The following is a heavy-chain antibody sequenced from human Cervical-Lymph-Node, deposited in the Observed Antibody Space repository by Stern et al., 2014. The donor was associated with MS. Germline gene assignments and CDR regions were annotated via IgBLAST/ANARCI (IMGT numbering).Heavy chain of an antibody. CDR3: ARGDYGNYLDY. CDR1: GFPFSHYG. V-gene: IGHV3-33*01. CDR2: VWNDGSKM. Sequence: VQLEESGGGVVQPGRSLRLSCAASGFPFSHYGMHWVRQAPGKGLEWVAVVWNDGSKMFYADSVRGRFTVSRDISKNTLYLQMNSLRVEDTAFYHCARGDYGNYLDYWGQGTLVTVSS. J-gene: IGHJ4*02. D-gene: IGHD4-17*01.